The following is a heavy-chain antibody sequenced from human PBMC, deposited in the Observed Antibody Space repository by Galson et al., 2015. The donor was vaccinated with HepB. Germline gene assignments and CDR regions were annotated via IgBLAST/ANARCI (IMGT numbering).Heavy chain of an antibody. J-gene: IGHJ6*03. D-gene: IGHD6-25*01. Sequence: SLRLSCAASGFTFSSYGMHWVRQAPGKGLEWVAVIWYDGSNKYYADSVKGRFTISRDNSRNTLYLQMNSLRAEDTAVYYRARVAATHTYYYYYYMDVWGKGTTVTVSS. CDR1: GFTFSSYG. CDR2: IWYDGSNK. V-gene: IGHV3-33*01. CDR3: ARVAATHTYYYYYYMDV.